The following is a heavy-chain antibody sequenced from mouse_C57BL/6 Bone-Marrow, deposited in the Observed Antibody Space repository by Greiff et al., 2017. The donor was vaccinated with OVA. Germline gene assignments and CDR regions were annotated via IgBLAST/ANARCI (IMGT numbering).Heavy chain of an antibody. CDR3: TENKYNAY. CDR1: GFTFSNYW. Sequence: EVKLVESGGGLVQPGGSMKLSCVASGFTFSNYWMNWVRQSPEKGLEWVAQIRLKSDNYATHYAESVKGRFTISRAASKSSVYLQMHNLRAGDTGIYYSTENKYNAYWGQGTLVTVSA. D-gene: IGHD1-3*01. J-gene: IGHJ3*01. V-gene: IGHV6-3*01. CDR2: IRLKSDNYAT.